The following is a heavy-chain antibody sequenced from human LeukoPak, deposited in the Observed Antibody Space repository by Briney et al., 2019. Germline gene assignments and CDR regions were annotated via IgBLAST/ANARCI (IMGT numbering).Heavy chain of an antibody. CDR3: ARQNPYSSSSFYYYMDV. D-gene: IGHD6-6*01. J-gene: IGHJ6*03. CDR1: GGSISGSSYY. CDR2: IYYSGNT. Sequence: SETLSLTCTVSGGSISGSSYYWEWIRQTPGKGLEWVASIYYSGNTYYNPSLKSRVTISVDTSKNRFSLKLSSVTAADTAVYYCARQNPYSSSSFYYYMDVWGKGTTVTVSS. V-gene: IGHV4-39*01.